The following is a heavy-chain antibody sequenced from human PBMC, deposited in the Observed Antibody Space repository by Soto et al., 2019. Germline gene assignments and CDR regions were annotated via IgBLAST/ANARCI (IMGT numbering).Heavy chain of an antibody. CDR3: ARVFLEDDYVWGSSFGPDAFDI. Sequence: SGTLSLTCTVSGGSISSYYWSWIRQPPGKGLEWIGYIYYSGSTNYNPSLKSRVTISVDTSKNQFSLKLSSVTAADTAVYYCARVFLEDDYVWGSSFGPDAFDIWGQGTMVTVSS. CDR1: GGSISSYY. V-gene: IGHV4-59*01. J-gene: IGHJ3*02. CDR2: IYYSGST. D-gene: IGHD3-16*01.